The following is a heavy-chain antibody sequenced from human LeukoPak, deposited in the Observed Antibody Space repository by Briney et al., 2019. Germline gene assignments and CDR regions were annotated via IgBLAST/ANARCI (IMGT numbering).Heavy chain of an antibody. D-gene: IGHD5-12*01. J-gene: IGHJ4*02. CDR3: AKCGSSGCHLIDY. V-gene: IGHV3-23*01. Sequence: PGGSLRLSCAASGFTFSTNAMSWVRQAPGKGLEWVSAISGRTGSTYYADSVKGRFTISRDNSKNTLYLQMDTLRAEDTAVYYCAKCGSSGCHLIDYWAREPWSPSPQ. CDR2: ISGRTGST. CDR1: GFTFSTNA.